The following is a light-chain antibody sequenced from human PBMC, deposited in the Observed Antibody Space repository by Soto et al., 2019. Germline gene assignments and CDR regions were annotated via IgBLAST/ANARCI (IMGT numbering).Light chain of an antibody. CDR2: DAS. J-gene: IGKJ4*01. Sequence: EIVLTQSPGTLSLSAGERATLACRASQSVRRYLAWYKQKPGQTPRLLIYDASNRAAGIPARFSGSGSGTDFTLTISSLEPEDFAVYYCQQRSNWPLTFGGGTKVDIK. V-gene: IGKV3-11*01. CDR1: QSVRRY. CDR3: QQRSNWPLT.